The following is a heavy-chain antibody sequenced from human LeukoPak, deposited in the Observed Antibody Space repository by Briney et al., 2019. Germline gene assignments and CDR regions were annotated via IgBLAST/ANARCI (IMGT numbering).Heavy chain of an antibody. J-gene: IGHJ5*02. Sequence: PGGSLRLSCAASGFTFSSYSMNWVRQAPGKGLEWVSSISSSSSYIYYADSVEGRFTISRDNAKNSLYLQMNSLRAEDTAVYYCARDQHYYDRSGYYSPREGWFDPWGQGTLVTVPS. D-gene: IGHD3-22*01. V-gene: IGHV3-21*01. CDR2: ISSSSSYI. CDR1: GFTFSSYS. CDR3: ARDQHYYDRSGYYSPREGWFDP.